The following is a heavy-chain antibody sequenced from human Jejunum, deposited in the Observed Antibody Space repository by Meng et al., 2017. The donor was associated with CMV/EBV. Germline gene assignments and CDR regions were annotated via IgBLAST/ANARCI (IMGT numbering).Heavy chain of an antibody. D-gene: IGHD6-19*01. J-gene: IGHJ4*02. CDR1: IYTFTGYY. CDR3: FISAWSNFDY. CDR2: INPNSGAT. Sequence: QVQRVQPGAEVKKPGASGKVSSKASIYTFTGYYRHWVRQAPGQGLEWPGWINPNSGATKYVQKFQGRVTMTRDTSISTVYMELTSLISDDTALYYCFISAWSNFDYWGQGTLVTVSS. V-gene: IGHV1-2*02.